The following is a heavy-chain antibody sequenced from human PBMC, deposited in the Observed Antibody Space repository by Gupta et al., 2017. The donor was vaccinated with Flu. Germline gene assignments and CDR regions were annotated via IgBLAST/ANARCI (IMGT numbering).Heavy chain of an antibody. CDR3: ARGQYNAAANFAH. CDR2: ISPMYGAT. V-gene: IGHV1-69*12. J-gene: IGHJ4*02. CDR1: GDHFNNYA. Sequence: QVQLVQSGAEVKKSESSVKVSCTASGDHFNNYAFSWVRLAPGQGLEWMGGISPMYGATSYAHKFHDRVTITADETTSTVYLEVRSLRFEDTAIYYCARGQYNAAANFAHWGQGTQVTVSS. D-gene: IGHD1-20*01.